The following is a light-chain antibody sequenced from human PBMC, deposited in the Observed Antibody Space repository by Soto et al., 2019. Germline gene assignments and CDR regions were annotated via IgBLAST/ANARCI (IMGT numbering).Light chain of an antibody. V-gene: IGLV2-14*03. J-gene: IGLJ2*01. CDR1: SSDVGGYDY. CDR2: DVT. Sequence: QSALTQPASVSGSPGQSITISCTGTSSDVGGYDYVSWYQHHPGKAPKLMIYDVTNRPSRVSNRFSGTKSGNTASLTISGLQAEDEADDYCSSYTTSSTLHVVFGGGTKLTV. CDR3: SSYTTSSTLHVV.